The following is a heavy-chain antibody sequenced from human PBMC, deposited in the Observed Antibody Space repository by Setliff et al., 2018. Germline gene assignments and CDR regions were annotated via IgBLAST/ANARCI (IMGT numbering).Heavy chain of an antibody. V-gene: IGHV1-69*13. CDR2: IIPIFGTP. D-gene: IGHD2-15*01. CDR3: ARDGAYCSGGSCYSFDY. Sequence: SVKVSCKASGGMSGTYSISWVRQAPRQGLEWMGAIIPIFGTPNYAQKFQDRVTITAGVSTSTAYMELSSLRSDDTAVYYCARDGAYCSGGSCYSFDYWGQGTPVTVSS. CDR1: GGMSGTYS. J-gene: IGHJ4*02.